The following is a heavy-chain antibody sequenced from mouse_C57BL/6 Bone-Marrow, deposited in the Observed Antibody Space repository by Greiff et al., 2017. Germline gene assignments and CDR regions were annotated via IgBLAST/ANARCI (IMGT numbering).Heavy chain of an antibody. CDR1: GYTFTSYG. D-gene: IGHD2-3*01. V-gene: IGHV1-81*01. CDR3: ARAGYFYFDY. CDR2: IYPRSGNT. Sequence: QVHVKQSGAELARPGASVKLSCKASGYTFTSYGISWVKQRTGQGLEWIGEIYPRSGNTYYNEKFKGKATLTADKSSSTAYMELRSLTSEDSAVXFCARAGYFYFDYWGQGTTLTVSS. J-gene: IGHJ2*01.